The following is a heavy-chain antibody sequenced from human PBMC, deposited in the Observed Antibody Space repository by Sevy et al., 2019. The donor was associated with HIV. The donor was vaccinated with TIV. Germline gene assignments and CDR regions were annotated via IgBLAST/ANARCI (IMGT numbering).Heavy chain of an antibody. J-gene: IGHJ4*02. D-gene: IGHD5-18*01. CDR2: INTNTGNP. Sequence: ASVKVSCKASGYTFTKYAMNWVRQAPGQGLEWMGWINTNTGNPTYAQAFTGRFVLSLDTSVRTAYLKISSLKAEDSAVYYCARAEVDTAIEGFDYWGQGTLVTVSS. CDR3: ARAEVDTAIEGFDY. V-gene: IGHV7-4-1*02. CDR1: GYTFTKYA.